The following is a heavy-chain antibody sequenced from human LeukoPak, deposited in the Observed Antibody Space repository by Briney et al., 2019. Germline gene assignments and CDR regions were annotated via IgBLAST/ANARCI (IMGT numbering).Heavy chain of an antibody. J-gene: IGHJ3*02. CDR1: GYNFIKFG. CDR3: ARVVGTPVDAFDI. CDR2: IRPHNDYI. Sequence: GASVKVSCKASGYNFIKFGITWVRQAPGQGLEWMGWIRPHNDYILYAQKFQGRVTMTTDTSTSTVYMDLTSLTSEDTAIYYCARVVGTPVDAFDIWGQGTMVTVSS. V-gene: IGHV1-18*01. D-gene: IGHD1-14*01.